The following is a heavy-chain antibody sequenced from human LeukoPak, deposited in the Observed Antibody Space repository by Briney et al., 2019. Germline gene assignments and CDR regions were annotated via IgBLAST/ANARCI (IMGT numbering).Heavy chain of an antibody. CDR1: GGSFRGNY. Sequence: PSETLSLTCAVYGGSFRGNYWSWIRQTPGKGLEWIGYIYYSGSTNYNPSLKSRVTISVDTSKNQFSLKLSSVTAADTAAYYCARLDGYNHYWGQGTLVTVSP. V-gene: IGHV4-59*08. CDR2: IYYSGST. D-gene: IGHD5-12*01. J-gene: IGHJ4*02. CDR3: ARLDGYNHY.